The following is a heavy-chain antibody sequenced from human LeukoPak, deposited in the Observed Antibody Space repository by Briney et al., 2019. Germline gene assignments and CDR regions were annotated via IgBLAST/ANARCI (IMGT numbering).Heavy chain of an antibody. CDR3: ARAEAGTTDFAH. D-gene: IGHD1-1*01. Sequence: PGGSLRLSCAASGFTFSSYAMHWVRQAPGKGLEWVAVISYDGSNKYYADSVKGRFTISRDNSKNTLYLQMNSLRAEDTAVYYCARAEAGTTDFAHWGQGTLVTVSS. CDR2: ISYDGSNK. J-gene: IGHJ4*02. V-gene: IGHV3-30*04. CDR1: GFTFSSYA.